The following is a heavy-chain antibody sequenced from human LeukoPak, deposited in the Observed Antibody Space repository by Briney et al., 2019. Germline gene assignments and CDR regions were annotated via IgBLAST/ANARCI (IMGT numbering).Heavy chain of an antibody. CDR2: IYPGDSNT. D-gene: IGHD6-19*01. CDR1: GYSFTSYW. Sequence: GESLKISCKGSGYSFTSYWFGWLRQMPGKDLEGMGMIYPGDSNTRYSPSFQGQVTISADKSNSTAYLQWSSLKASDTAMYYCARPSYSSGWYYFDYWGQGALVTVSS. V-gene: IGHV5-51*01. CDR3: ARPSYSSGWYYFDY. J-gene: IGHJ4*02.